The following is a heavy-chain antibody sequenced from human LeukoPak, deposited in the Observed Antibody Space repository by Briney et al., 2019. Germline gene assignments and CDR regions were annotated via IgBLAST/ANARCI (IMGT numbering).Heavy chain of an antibody. CDR2: IRHGGSNK. CDR3: AKDVGNDLTGYYNWFDP. CDR1: GFTFSTYG. Sequence: GGSLRLSCAASGFTFSTYGMHWVRQAPGKGLEWVAFIRHGGSNKYYADSVKGRFTISRDSSENTLYLQMSSLRPEDTAVYYCAKDVGNDLTGYYNWFDPWGQGTLVTVSS. D-gene: IGHD3-9*01. V-gene: IGHV3-30*02. J-gene: IGHJ5*02.